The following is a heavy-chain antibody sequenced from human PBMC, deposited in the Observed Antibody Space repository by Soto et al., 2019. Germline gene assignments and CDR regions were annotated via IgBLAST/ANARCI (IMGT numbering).Heavy chain of an antibody. J-gene: IGHJ4*02. V-gene: IGHV3-48*03. Sequence: GGSLRLSCVGSGFTFSSFEMNWVRQTPGKGLEWLSYIGRSGETIYYADSVKGRFTISRDNAKSSLFLQMTGLRDEDTGIYYCARDSRGGAARRPTFYYWGRGTLVTVSS. CDR1: GFTFSSFE. D-gene: IGHD6-6*01. CDR3: ARDSRGGAARRPTFYY. CDR2: IGRSGETI.